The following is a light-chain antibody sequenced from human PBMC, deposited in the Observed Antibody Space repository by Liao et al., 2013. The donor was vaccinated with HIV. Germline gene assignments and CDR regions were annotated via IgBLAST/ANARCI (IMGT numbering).Light chain of an antibody. CDR3: QAWDRSIEVI. V-gene: IGLV3-21*04. J-gene: IGLJ2*01. CDR1: NIESKS. CDR2: YDT. Sequence: SYVLTQPPSVSVAPGKTARITCGGNNIESKSVHWYQQKPGQAPVLLISYDTDRHSGIPDRFSGSNSGTTATLTISGTQSMDEAEYYCQAWDRSIEVIFGGGTKLTVL.